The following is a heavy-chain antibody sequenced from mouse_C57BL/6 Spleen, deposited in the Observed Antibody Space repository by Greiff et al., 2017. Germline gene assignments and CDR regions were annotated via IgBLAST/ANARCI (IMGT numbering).Heavy chain of an antibody. V-gene: IGHV7-3*01. CDR2: IRNKANGYTT. J-gene: IGHJ3*01. CDR3: ARSLYYDYDFAWFAY. Sequence: EVQVVESGGGLVQPGGSLSLSCAASGFTFTDYYMSWVRQPPGKALEWLGFIRNKANGYTTEYSASVKGRFTISRDNSQSILYLQMNALRAEDSATYYCARSLYYDYDFAWFAYWGQGTLVTVSA. CDR1: GFTFTDYY. D-gene: IGHD2-4*01.